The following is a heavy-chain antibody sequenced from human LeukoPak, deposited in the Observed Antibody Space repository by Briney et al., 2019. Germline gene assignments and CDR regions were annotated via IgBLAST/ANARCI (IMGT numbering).Heavy chain of an antibody. CDR2: IIPIFTTT. V-gene: IGHV1-69*13. Sequence: GASVKVSCKASGGTFSTYGLSWVRQAPGQGLEWMGGIIPIFTTTNQAQKFQGRVTITADGSTSTAYMELSSLRSEDTAVYYCARVGLPGRITNAFDIWGQGTMVTVSS. D-gene: IGHD3-10*01. J-gene: IGHJ3*02. CDR1: GGTFSTYG. CDR3: ARVGLPGRITNAFDI.